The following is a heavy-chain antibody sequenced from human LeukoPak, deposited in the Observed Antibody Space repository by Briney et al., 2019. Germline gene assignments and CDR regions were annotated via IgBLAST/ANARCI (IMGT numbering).Heavy chain of an antibody. CDR1: GYSISSGYY. V-gene: IGHV4-38-2*02. J-gene: IGHJ4*02. D-gene: IGHD6-13*01. CDR3: AREGAAAGREVDY. Sequence: SETLSLTCAVSGYSISSGYYWGWIRQPPGKGLEWIGNIYHSGSTYYNPSLKRRITISVDTSKNQFSLKRSSLAAADTGVYYCAREGAAAGREVDYWGQGTLVTVSS. CDR2: IYHSGST.